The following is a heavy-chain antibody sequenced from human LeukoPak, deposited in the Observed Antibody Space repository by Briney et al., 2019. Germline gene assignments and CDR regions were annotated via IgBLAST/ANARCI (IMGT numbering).Heavy chain of an antibody. V-gene: IGHV1-2*02. D-gene: IGHD3-3*01. Sequence: ASVKVSCKASGYTFTGYYMHWVRQAPGQGLEWMGWINPNSGGTNYAQKFQGRVTMTRDTSISTAYTELSRLRSDDTAVYYCARDRAYYDFWTPGFDPWGQGTLVTVSS. J-gene: IGHJ5*02. CDR1: GYTFTGYY. CDR3: ARDRAYYDFWTPGFDP. CDR2: INPNSGGT.